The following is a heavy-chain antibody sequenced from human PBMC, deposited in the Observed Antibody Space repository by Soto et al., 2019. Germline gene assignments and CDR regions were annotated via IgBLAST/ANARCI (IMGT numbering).Heavy chain of an antibody. D-gene: IGHD6-13*01. Sequence: ASVKVSCKASGYTFTGYYMHWVRQAPGQGLEWMGWINPNSGGTNYAQKFQGWVTMTRDTSISTAYMELSRLRSDDTAVYYCARSFRGSSWYYYYGMDVWGQGTTVIVSS. CDR1: GYTFTGYY. CDR2: INPNSGGT. V-gene: IGHV1-2*04. J-gene: IGHJ6*02. CDR3: ARSFRGSSWYYYYGMDV.